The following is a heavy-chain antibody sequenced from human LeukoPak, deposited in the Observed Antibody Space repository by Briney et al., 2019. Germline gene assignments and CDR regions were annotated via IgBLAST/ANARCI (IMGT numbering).Heavy chain of an antibody. Sequence: PSETLSLTCTVSGGSISSSSYYWGWIRQPPGKGLEWIGSVYYSGSTYYNPSLKSRVTISVDTSKNQFSLKLSSVTAADTAVYYCARQSLSSSGNWFDPWGQGTLVTVSS. V-gene: IGHV4-39*01. CDR2: VYYSGST. D-gene: IGHD6-6*01. CDR1: GGSISSSSYY. J-gene: IGHJ5*02. CDR3: ARQSLSSSGNWFDP.